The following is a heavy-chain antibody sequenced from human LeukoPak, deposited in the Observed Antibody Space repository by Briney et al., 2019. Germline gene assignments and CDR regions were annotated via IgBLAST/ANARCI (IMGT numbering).Heavy chain of an antibody. CDR3: AKDLGLYYYGSGSYADY. CDR2: ISYDGSNK. Sequence: GRSLRLSCAASGFTFSSYGMHWVRQAPGKGLEWVAVISYDGSNKYYADSVKGRFTISRDNSKNTLYLQMNSLRAEDTAVYYCAKDLGLYYYGSGSYADYWGQGTLATVSS. CDR1: GFTFSSYG. D-gene: IGHD3-10*01. J-gene: IGHJ4*02. V-gene: IGHV3-30*18.